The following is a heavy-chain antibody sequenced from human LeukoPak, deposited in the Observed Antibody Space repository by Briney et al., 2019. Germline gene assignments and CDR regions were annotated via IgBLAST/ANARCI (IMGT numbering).Heavy chain of an antibody. Sequence: ASVKVSCKVSGYTLTELSMRWVRQAPGKGLEWRGGFDPEDGETIYAQKFQGRVTMTEDTSTDTAYMELSSLRSEDTAVYYCATLDGGYYDSSGYLYYFDYWGQGTLVTVSS. CDR2: FDPEDGET. J-gene: IGHJ4*02. V-gene: IGHV1-24*01. CDR3: ATLDGGYYDSSGYLYYFDY. CDR1: GYTLTELS. D-gene: IGHD3-22*01.